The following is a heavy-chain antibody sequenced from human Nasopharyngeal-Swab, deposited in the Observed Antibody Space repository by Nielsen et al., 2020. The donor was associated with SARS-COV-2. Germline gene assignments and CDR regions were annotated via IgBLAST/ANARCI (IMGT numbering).Heavy chain of an antibody. CDR1: GGSLNSHY. CDR3: ARGGDGYRTLDY. J-gene: IGHJ4*02. D-gene: IGHD5-24*01. V-gene: IGHV4-59*11. CDR2: MYSSGST. Sequence: SETLSLTCTVSGGSLNSHYWSWIRQPPGEGLEWMGYMYSSGSTTYNPSLKSRVSISVDTSKNQFSLKLGSVTAADTAVYYCARGGDGYRTLDYWGQGMLVTVSS.